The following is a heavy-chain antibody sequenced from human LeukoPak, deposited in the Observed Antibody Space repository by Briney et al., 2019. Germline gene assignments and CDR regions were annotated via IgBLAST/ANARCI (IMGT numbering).Heavy chain of an antibody. V-gene: IGHV3-23*01. CDR1: GFTFSNYA. CDR3: AGGGYCSGSSCYRSLGY. J-gene: IGHJ4*02. CDR2: ISGSGGNT. Sequence: PGGSLRLSCAASGFTFSNYAMSWVRQAPGKGLEWVSAISGSGGNTYYADSVKGRFTISRDNSKTTVFLQINSLRAEDTAVYYCAGGGYCSGSSCYRSLGYWGQGTLVTVSS. D-gene: IGHD2-15*01.